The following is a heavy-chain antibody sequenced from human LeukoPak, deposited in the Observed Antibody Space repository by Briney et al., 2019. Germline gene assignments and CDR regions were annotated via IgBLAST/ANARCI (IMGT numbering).Heavy chain of an antibody. J-gene: IGHJ4*02. V-gene: IGHV3-30*02. CDR3: ARGGGSIDY. Sequence: PGGSLRLSCAASGFTFSSYGMHWVRQAPGKGLEWVAFIRYDGSNKYYADSVKGRFTISRDNAKNSLYLQMNSLSAEDTAVYYCARGGGSIDYWGQGTLVTVSS. D-gene: IGHD2-15*01. CDR1: GFTFSSYG. CDR2: IRYDGSNK.